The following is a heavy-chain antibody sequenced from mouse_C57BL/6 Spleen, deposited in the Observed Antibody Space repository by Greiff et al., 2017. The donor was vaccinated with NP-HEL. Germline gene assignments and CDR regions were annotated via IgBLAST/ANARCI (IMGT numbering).Heavy chain of an antibody. D-gene: IGHD1-1*01. Sequence: VQLQQSGAELVRPGASVKLSCKASGYTFTDYYINWVKQRPGQGLEWIARIYPGSGNTYYNEKFTGKATLTAEKSSSTAYMQLSSLTSEDSAVYCCARDYGSSYWYFDVWGTGTTVTVSS. CDR1: GYTFTDYY. J-gene: IGHJ1*03. V-gene: IGHV1-76*01. CDR3: ARDYGSSYWYFDV. CDR2: IYPGSGNT.